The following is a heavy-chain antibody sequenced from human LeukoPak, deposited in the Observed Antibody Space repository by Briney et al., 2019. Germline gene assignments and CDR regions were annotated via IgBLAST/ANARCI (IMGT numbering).Heavy chain of an antibody. CDR2: IYYSGST. D-gene: IGHD3-22*01. CDR3: ARPEDYYDSSEGQYYFDY. V-gene: IGHV4-59*01. J-gene: IGHJ4*02. CDR1: GGSISSYY. Sequence: SETLSLTCTVSGGSISSYYWSWIRQPPGKGLEWIAYIYYSGSTNYNPSLKKRVTISVDTSKNQFSLKLSSVTAADTAVYYCARPEDYYDSSEGQYYFDYWGQGTLVTVSS.